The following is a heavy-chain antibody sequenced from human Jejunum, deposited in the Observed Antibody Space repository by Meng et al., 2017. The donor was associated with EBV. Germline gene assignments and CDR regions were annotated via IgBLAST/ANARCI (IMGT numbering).Heavy chain of an antibody. CDR1: RGSFSGYY. V-gene: IGHV4-34*02. CDR2: INHSGST. CDR3: ARVAFSYTTRSLDS. Sequence: QVQLQQWGARLLKPSETLSLTCAVYRGSFSGYYWSWIRQHPGKGLEWIGEINHSGSTNYNPSLRSRVTISVETSKNQFSLRLNSVTAADTAVYYCARVAFSYTTRSLDSWGQGTLVTVSS. D-gene: IGHD3-16*02. J-gene: IGHJ4*02.